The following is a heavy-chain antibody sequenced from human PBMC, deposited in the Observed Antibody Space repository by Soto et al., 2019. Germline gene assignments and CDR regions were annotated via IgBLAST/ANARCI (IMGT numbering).Heavy chain of an antibody. Sequence: QLQLQESGSGLVKPSQTLSLTCAVSGGSISSGGYSWSWIRQPPGKVLEWIGYIYHSGSTYYNPSLESRVTISVARAKIQFSLKLSSVTAAATAVYYCARSALAVAGTVLRHCDYWGQGTLVSVSS. CDR3: ARSALAVAGTVLRHCDY. V-gene: IGHV4-30-2*01. CDR1: GGSISSGGYS. D-gene: IGHD6-19*01. J-gene: IGHJ4*02. CDR2: IYHSGST.